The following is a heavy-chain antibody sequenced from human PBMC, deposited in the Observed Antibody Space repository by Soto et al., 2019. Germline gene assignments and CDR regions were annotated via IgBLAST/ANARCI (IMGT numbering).Heavy chain of an antibody. CDR2: ISGSSSII. CDR3: ARGRSIAARRRGGFDY. V-gene: IGHV3-48*01. Sequence: GGSLRLSCAASGFTFSRYSMNWVRRAPGKGLKRVSYISGSSSIIYYADSVKGRFTISRDNPENSLYLQMNSLRAEDTAVYYCARGRSIAARRRGGFDYWGQGTLVTVSS. D-gene: IGHD6-6*01. J-gene: IGHJ4*02. CDR1: GFTFSRYS.